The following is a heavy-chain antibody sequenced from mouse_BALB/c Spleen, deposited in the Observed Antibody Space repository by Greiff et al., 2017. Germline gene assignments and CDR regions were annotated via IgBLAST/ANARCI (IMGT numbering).Heavy chain of an antibody. D-gene: IGHD2-14*01. CDR2: INSNGGST. J-gene: IGHJ4*01. CDR1: GFTFSSYG. CDR3: ARPYYRYGAMDY. Sequence: EVMLVESGGGLVQPGGSLKLSCAASGFTFSSYGMSWVRQTPDKRLELVATINSNGGSTYYPDSVKGRFTISRDNAKNTLYLQMSSLKSEDTAMYYCARPYYRYGAMDYWGQGTSVTVSS. V-gene: IGHV5-6-3*01.